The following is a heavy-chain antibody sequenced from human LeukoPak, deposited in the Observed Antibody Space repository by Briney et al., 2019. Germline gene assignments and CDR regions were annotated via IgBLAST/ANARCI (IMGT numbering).Heavy chain of an antibody. V-gene: IGHV1-69*05. CDR1: GGTFSSYA. CDR2: IIPIFGTA. Sequence: SVKVSCKASGGTFSSYAISWVRQAPGQGLEWMGGIIPIFGTANYAQKLQGRVTTTTDTSTSTAYMELRSLRSDDTAVYYCASGEQWLANYWGQGTLVTVSS. CDR3: ASGEQWLANY. J-gene: IGHJ4*02. D-gene: IGHD6-19*01.